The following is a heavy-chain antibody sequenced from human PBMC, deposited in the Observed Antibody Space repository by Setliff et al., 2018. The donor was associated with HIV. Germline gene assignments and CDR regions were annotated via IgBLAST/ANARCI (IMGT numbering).Heavy chain of an antibody. D-gene: IGHD3-22*01. J-gene: IGHJ4*02. CDR1: RDSLGSHY. V-gene: IGHV4-59*08. CDR3: ARVGWDYYDSSGVGEFDY. CDR2: IDYSGTP. Sequence: SETLSLTCSVSRDSLGSHYWSWVRQPPGKGQEWIGSIDYSGTPNYSPSLKSRVTISLDTSKNQFSLKLSSVTAADTAVYYCARVGWDYYDSSGVGEFDYWGQGTLVTVSS.